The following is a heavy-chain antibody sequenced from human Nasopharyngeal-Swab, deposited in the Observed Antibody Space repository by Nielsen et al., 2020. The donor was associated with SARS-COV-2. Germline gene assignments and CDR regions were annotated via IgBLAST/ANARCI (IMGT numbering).Heavy chain of an antibody. D-gene: IGHD6-19*01. V-gene: IGHV4-39*01. Sequence: SETLSLTCTVSGASISSSAYYWGWIRQPPEKGLEWIGIVYYGGSTYYNPSLKSRLTISVDTSKNQFSLELRSVTAADTSVYYCGRHQNPRSGFYGHWSQGSLVTVSS. J-gene: IGHJ1*01. CDR3: GRHQNPRSGFYGH. CDR1: GASISSSAYY. CDR2: VYYGGST.